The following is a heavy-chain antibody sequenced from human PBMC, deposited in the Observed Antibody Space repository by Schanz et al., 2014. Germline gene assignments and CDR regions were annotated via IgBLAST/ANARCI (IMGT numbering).Heavy chain of an antibody. CDR1: GYPFTNYY. Sequence: QVQLVQSGAEVKKPGASVKLSCRASGYPFTNYYIHWVRQAPGQGLEWMGIVNPGGGSTSVAQRFQTRVTLTRDTSTGTAYLGLTRLRFEDTAVYYCASVSLAGYVALLMAANDYWGQGTLLTVSS. V-gene: IGHV1-46*01. J-gene: IGHJ4*02. CDR3: ASVSLAGYVALLMAANDY. D-gene: IGHD2-15*01. CDR2: VNPGGGST.